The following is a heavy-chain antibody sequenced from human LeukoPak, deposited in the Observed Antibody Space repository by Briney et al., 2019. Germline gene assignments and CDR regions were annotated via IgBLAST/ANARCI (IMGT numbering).Heavy chain of an antibody. D-gene: IGHD6-13*01. CDR2: IYTSGST. V-gene: IGHV4-4*07. CDR1: GDSINSFY. J-gene: IGHJ4*02. CDR3: ARDVVAAGSFDY. Sequence: SETLSLTCTVSGDSINSFYWSWIRQPAGKGLEWIGRIYTSGSTNYSPSLKSRVTMSVDTSKNQFSLKLNSVTAADTAVYYCARDVVAAGSFDYWGQGTQVTVSS.